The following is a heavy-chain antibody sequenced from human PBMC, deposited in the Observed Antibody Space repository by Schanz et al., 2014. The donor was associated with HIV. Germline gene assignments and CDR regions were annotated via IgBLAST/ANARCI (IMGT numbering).Heavy chain of an antibody. J-gene: IGHJ4*02. CDR2: ISYDGSNK. Sequence: QVQLVESGGGVVQPGKSLRLSCAASGFSFSSYGMHWVRQAPGKGLEWVAVISYDGSNKYYADSVKGRFTISRDNSKNTLYLQMNSLRAEDTAVYYCTKDPSDREKAFDYGGQGTLVTVSS. D-gene: IGHD3-22*01. V-gene: IGHV3-30*18. CDR1: GFSFSSYG. CDR3: TKDPSDREKAFDY.